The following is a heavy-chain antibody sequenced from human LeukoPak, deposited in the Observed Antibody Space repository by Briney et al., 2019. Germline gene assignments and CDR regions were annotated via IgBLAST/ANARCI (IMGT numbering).Heavy chain of an antibody. Sequence: PGGSLRLSCAASGFTFSSYPMHWARQAPGKGLEYVSAISSDGGSTYYANSVKGRFTISRDNSKNTLYLQMGSLRAEDMAVYYCARGITSISWGQGTMVAVSS. CDR1: GFTFSSYP. V-gene: IGHV3-64*01. CDR3: ARGITSIS. J-gene: IGHJ3*01. CDR2: ISSDGGST. D-gene: IGHD2/OR15-2a*01.